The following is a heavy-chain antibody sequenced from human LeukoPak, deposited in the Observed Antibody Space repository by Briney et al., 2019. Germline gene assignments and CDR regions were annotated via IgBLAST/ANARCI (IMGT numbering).Heavy chain of an antibody. D-gene: IGHD6-13*01. J-gene: IGHJ4*02. Sequence: PGGSLRLSCAASGFTVSSNYMSWVRQAPGKGLEWVSAISGSGGSTYYADSVKGRFTISRDNSKNALYLQMNSLRADDTAMYYCARGSYSSSWKTFDYWGQGTLVTVSS. CDR3: ARGSYSSSWKTFDY. CDR2: ISGSGGST. V-gene: IGHV3-23*01. CDR1: GFTVSSNY.